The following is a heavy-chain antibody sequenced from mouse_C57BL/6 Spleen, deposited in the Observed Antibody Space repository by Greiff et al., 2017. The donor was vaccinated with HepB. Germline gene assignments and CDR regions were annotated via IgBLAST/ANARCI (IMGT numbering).Heavy chain of an antibody. J-gene: IGHJ4*01. CDR2: ISSGSSTI. D-gene: IGHD1-1*01. V-gene: IGHV5-17*01. Sequence: DVKLVESGGGLVKPGGSLKLSCAASGFTFSDYGMHWVRQAPEKGLEWVAYISSGSSTIYYADTVKGRFTISRNNAKNTLFLQMTSLRSEDTAMYYCGRSYGLDAMDYWGQGTSVTVSS. CDR3: GRSYGLDAMDY. CDR1: GFTFSDYG.